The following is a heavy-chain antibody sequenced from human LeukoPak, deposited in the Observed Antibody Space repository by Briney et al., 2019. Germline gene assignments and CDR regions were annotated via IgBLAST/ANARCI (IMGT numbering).Heavy chain of an antibody. V-gene: IGHV3-9*01. Sequence: GGSLRLSCAASGFTFDDYAMHWVRQAPGKGLEWVSGISWNSGSIGYADSVKGRFTISRDNAKNSLYLQMNSLRAEDTALYYCAKVNLARIAVAGFFDYWGQGTLVTVSS. CDR3: AKVNLARIAVAGFFDY. D-gene: IGHD6-19*01. CDR2: ISWNSGSI. J-gene: IGHJ4*02. CDR1: GFTFDDYA.